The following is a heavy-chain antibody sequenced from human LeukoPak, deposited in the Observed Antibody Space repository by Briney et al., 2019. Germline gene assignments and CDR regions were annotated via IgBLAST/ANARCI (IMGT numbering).Heavy chain of an antibody. CDR3: ARGAVRIAAAERGNWFDP. CDR1: GYTFTGYY. J-gene: IGHJ5*02. Sequence: ASVKVSCKASGYTFTGYYMHWVRQAPGQGLEWMGWINPNSGGTNYAQKFQGRVTMTRDTSISTAYMGLSRLRSDDTAVYYCARGAVRIAAAERGNWFDPWGQGTLVTVSS. D-gene: IGHD6-13*01. V-gene: IGHV1-2*02. CDR2: INPNSGGT.